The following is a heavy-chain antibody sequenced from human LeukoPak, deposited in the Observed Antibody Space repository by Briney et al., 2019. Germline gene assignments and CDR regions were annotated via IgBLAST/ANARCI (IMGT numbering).Heavy chain of an antibody. CDR2: ISGSGGST. Sequence: GGSLRLSCAASGFTFSSYAMSWVRQAPGKGLEWVSAISGSGGSTYYADSVKGRLTISRDNSKNTLYLQMNSLRAEDTAVYYCAKDRINYSGSYYFDYWGQGTLVTVSS. V-gene: IGHV3-23*01. J-gene: IGHJ4*02. D-gene: IGHD1-26*01. CDR1: GFTFSSYA. CDR3: AKDRINYSGSYYFDY.